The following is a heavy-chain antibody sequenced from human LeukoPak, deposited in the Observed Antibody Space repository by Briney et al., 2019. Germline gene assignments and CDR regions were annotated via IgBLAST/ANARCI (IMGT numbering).Heavy chain of an antibody. D-gene: IGHD2-15*01. V-gene: IGHV3-21*01. Sequence: PGGSLRLSCAASGFTFGSYSMNWVRQAPGKGLQWVSSISKNSGYMYYIDSVKGRFTISRDNAKNSMYLQMNSVRADDTAVYYCARSSMVDANDAFDIWGQETMVTVSS. CDR1: GFTFGSYS. CDR2: ISKNSGYM. J-gene: IGHJ3*02. CDR3: ARSSMVDANDAFDI.